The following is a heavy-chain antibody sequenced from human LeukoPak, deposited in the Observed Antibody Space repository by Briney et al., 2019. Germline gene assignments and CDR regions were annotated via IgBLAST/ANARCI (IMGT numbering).Heavy chain of an antibody. CDR3: ARGLPRYCSGGSCYTDAFDI. J-gene: IGHJ3*02. D-gene: IGHD2-15*01. CDR2: IYYSGST. V-gene: IGHV4-30-4*08. CDR1: GFTFGDYY. Sequence: LRLSCAASGFTFGDYYMSWIRQPPGKGLEWIGYIYYSGSTYYNPSLKSRVTISVDTSKNQFSLKLSSVTAADTAVYYCARGLPRYCSGGSCYTDAFDIWGQGTMVTVSS.